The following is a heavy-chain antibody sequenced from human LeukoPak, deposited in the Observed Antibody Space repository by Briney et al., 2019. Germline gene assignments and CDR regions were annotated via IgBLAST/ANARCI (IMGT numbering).Heavy chain of an antibody. D-gene: IGHD4-17*01. CDR3: ARLSTMTTTGGPFDY. Sequence: GGSLRLSCAASGFTFSSYEMNWVRQAPGKGLEWVSYITSSGNTIYYADSVKGRFTISRDNAKNSLYLQMNSLRAEDTAVYYCARLSTMTTTGGPFDYWGQGTLVTVSS. CDR2: ITSSGNTI. V-gene: IGHV3-48*03. J-gene: IGHJ4*02. CDR1: GFTFSSYE.